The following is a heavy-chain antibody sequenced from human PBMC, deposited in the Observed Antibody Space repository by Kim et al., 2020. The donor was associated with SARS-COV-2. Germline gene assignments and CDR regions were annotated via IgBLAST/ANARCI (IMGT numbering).Heavy chain of an antibody. CDR3: ARERGDDFIWGAHPKANWFDP. D-gene: IGHD3-16*01. CDR1: GFTFSRYS. CDR2: ISSSSTTI. V-gene: IGHV3-48*02. J-gene: IGHJ5*02. Sequence: GGSLRLSCAASGFTFSRYSMNWVRQAPGKGLEWVSYISSSSTTIDYADSVKGRFTITRDDAKNSLYLQMNSLRDDDTAVYYCARERGDDFIWGAHPKANWFDPWGQGTLVTVSS.